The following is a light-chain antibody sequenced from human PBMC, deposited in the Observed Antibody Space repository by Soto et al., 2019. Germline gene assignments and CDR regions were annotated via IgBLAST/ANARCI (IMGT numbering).Light chain of an antibody. J-gene: IGKJ5*01. CDR1: QSISWR. CDR3: QHYNTYAVT. CDR2: DAS. Sequence: DIPMTQSPSTLSASVGDRVTITCRASQSISWRLAWYQQKPGKAPKLLIFDASTLQSGVPSRFSGSGSGTEFTLTISGLQPDDFATYYCQHYNTYAVTFGRGTRLEIK. V-gene: IGKV1-5*01.